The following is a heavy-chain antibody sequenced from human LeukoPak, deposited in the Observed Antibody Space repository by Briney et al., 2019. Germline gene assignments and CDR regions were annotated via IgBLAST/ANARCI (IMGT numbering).Heavy chain of an antibody. D-gene: IGHD1-1*01. CDR1: GGSISGYS. CDR3: ARQMAGTVDYYDYYYMDV. Sequence: WETLTPTCTVSGGSISGYSMSWIRQPPGKGLEWVGDIYYSGGTNYNPCLTSRVTKSVDTSKNQFSLKLSSVTAADTAVYYCARQMAGTVDYYDYYYMDVWGKGTTVTVS. V-gene: IGHV4-59*08. CDR2: IYYSGGT. J-gene: IGHJ6*03.